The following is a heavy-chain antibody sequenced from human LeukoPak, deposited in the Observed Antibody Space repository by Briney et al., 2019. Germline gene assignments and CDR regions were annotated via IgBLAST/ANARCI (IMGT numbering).Heavy chain of an antibody. CDR2: IYPGNSET. V-gene: IGHV5-51*01. CDR1: GSSFSDHW. CDR3: AWDSGGYPDF. D-gene: IGHD6-19*01. Sequence: GESLQISCQGTGSSFSDHWIGWVRQPPGKGLEWMGIIYPGNSETRYSPSFQGQVTISADKSISTTYLQWSNLKASDTAMYFCAWDSGGYPDFWGQGTLVTVTS. J-gene: IGHJ4*02.